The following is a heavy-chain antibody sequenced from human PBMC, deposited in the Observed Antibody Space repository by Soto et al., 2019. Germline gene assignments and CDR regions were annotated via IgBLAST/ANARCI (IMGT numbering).Heavy chain of an antibody. CDR2: ISSSGSTI. V-gene: IGHV3-48*03. CDR1: GFTFSSYE. Sequence: HPGGSLRLSCAASGFTFSSYEMNWVRQAPGKGLEWVSYISSSGSTIYYADSVKGRFTISRDNAKISLYLQMNSLRAEDTAVYYCARVVVGATFYYYGMDVWGQGTTVTVSS. D-gene: IGHD1-26*01. J-gene: IGHJ6*02. CDR3: ARVVVGATFYYYGMDV.